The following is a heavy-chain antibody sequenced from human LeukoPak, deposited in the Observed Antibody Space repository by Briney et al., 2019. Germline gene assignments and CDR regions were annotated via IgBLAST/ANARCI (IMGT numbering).Heavy chain of an antibody. CDR2: ISSSSSYI. J-gene: IGHJ3*02. Sequence: PGGSLRLSCAASGFTFSSYSMNWVRQAPGKGLEWVSSISSSSSYIYYADSVKGRFTISRDNAKNSLYLQMNSLRAEDTAVYYCARVSTKTTVVTHAFDIWGQGTMVTVSS. CDR1: GFTFSSYS. V-gene: IGHV3-21*01. D-gene: IGHD4-23*01. CDR3: ARVSTKTTVVTHAFDI.